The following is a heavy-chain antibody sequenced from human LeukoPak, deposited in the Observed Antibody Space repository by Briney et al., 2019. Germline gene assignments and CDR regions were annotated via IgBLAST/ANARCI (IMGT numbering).Heavy chain of an antibody. CDR2: ISAYNGNT. J-gene: IGHJ4*02. Sequence: ASVKVSCKASGYTFTGYYMHWVRQAPGQGLEWMGWISAYNGNTNYAQKLQGRVTMTTDTSTSTAYMELRSLRSDDTAVYYCARGENSYGSTRSDYWGQGTLVTVSS. D-gene: IGHD5-18*01. V-gene: IGHV1-18*04. CDR3: ARGENSYGSTRSDY. CDR1: GYTFTGYY.